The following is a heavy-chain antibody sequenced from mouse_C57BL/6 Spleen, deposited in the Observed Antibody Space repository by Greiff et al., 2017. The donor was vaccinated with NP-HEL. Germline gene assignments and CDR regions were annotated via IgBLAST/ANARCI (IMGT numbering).Heavy chain of an antibody. V-gene: IGHV1-22*01. J-gene: IGHJ1*03. CDR1: GYTFTDYN. CDR3: ARGGYDVGYWYFDV. D-gene: IGHD2-2*01. CDR2: INPNNGGT. Sequence: VQLQQSGPELVKPGASVKMSCKASGYTFTDYNMHWVKQSHGKSLEWIGYINPNNGGTSYNQKFKGKATLTVNKSSSTAYMELRSLTSEDSAVYYCARGGYDVGYWYFDVWGTGTTVTVSS.